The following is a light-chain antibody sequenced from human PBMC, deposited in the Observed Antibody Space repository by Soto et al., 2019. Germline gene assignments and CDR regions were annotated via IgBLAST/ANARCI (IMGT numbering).Light chain of an antibody. V-gene: IGKV3-20*01. J-gene: IGKJ5*01. CDR3: QQARSSPIT. CDR1: QSVSSGY. CDR2: GAS. Sequence: ESVWTPAPGTLYWCPGPHATLSCRASQSVSSGYLAWYQQKPGQAPRLLIYGASRRATGIPARFSGSGSGADFTLTISTLEPEDFAVYYCQQARSSPITFGQGTRLEIK.